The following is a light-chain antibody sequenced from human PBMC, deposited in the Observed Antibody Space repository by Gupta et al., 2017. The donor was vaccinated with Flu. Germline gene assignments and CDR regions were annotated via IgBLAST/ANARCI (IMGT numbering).Light chain of an antibody. Sequence: DIQMTQSISSLYASVGDRVTITCRASQGISTYLAWFQQKPGRAPKSLIYAASRLQSGVPPKFSGSGTGTDFTLTISHLQPVDFATYYCQQYNSFPLTFGGGTKVEI. CDR3: QQYNSFPLT. J-gene: IGKJ4*01. CDR2: AAS. CDR1: QGISTY. V-gene: IGKV1-16*02.